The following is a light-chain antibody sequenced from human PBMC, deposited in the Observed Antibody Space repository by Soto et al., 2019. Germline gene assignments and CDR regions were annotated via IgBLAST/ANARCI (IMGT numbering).Light chain of an antibody. CDR3: SSYTSSSSLGV. Sequence: QSVLTQPASVSGSPGQWITISCTGTSSDVGGYNYVSWYQQHPGKAPKLMIYEVTNRHSGVSNRFSGSKSGNTASLTISGLQAEDEADYYCSSYTSSSSLGVFGTGTKVTV. CDR2: EVT. CDR1: SSDVGGYNY. J-gene: IGLJ1*01. V-gene: IGLV2-14*03.